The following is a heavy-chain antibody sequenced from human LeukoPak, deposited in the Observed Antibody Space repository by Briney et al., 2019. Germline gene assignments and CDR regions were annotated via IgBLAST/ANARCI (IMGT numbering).Heavy chain of an antibody. V-gene: IGHV4-59*08. CDR1: GGPISNYY. J-gene: IGHJ4*02. CDR3: ARLKSGERGLTRWGFDY. CDR2: IYYTGYT. Sequence: SETLSLTCTVSGGPISNYYWSWIRQPPGEGLEYIGFIYYTGYTSYSPSLKSRVTISIDTSKNQLSLKLTSVTAADTAVYYCARLKSGERGLTRWGFDYWGQGTLVTVSS. D-gene: IGHD3-10*01.